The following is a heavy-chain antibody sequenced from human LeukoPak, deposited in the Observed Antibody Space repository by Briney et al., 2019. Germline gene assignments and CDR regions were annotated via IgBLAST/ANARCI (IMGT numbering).Heavy chain of an antibody. D-gene: IGHD4-17*01. CDR1: GYTFTSYY. Sequence: RASVKVSCKASGYTFTSYYMHWVRQAPGQGLEWMGIINPSGGSTSYAQKFQGRVTITRDTSASTAYMELSSLRSEDTAVYYCARRTVTLDYWGQGTLVTVSS. J-gene: IGHJ4*02. V-gene: IGHV1-46*01. CDR2: INPSGGST. CDR3: ARRTVTLDY.